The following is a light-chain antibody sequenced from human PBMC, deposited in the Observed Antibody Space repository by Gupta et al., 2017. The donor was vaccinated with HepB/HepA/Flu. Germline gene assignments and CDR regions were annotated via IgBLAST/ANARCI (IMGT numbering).Light chain of an antibody. J-gene: IGKJ1*01. CDR3: QQYDGNSRT. V-gene: IGKV1-5*03. CDR1: QSINRW. Sequence: DIHMTQSPSTLTPSVGDSVTITCRASQSINRWLAWYQQKPGKAPKVLIYQASNLESGVPSRFRGSGSGTEFTLTITSLQPDDFASYYCQQYDGNSRTFGQGTKVEI. CDR2: QAS.